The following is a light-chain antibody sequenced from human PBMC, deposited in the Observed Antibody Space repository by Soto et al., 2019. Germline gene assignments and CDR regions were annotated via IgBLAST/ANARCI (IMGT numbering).Light chain of an antibody. Sequence: EIVLTQSPGTLSLSPGERATLSCRASQSVSSSYLAWYQQKPGQAPRLLIYGASSRATGIPDRFSGSGSGTDFTLTISGLEPEDFAVYYCQQYGSSLFPFGPGTKVDIK. CDR2: GAS. CDR3: QQYGSSLFP. CDR1: QSVSSSY. V-gene: IGKV3-20*01. J-gene: IGKJ3*01.